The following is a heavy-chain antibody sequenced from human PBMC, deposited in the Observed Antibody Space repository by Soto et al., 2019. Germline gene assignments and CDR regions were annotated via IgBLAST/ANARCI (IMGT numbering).Heavy chain of an antibody. CDR2: IWYDGSNK. D-gene: IGHD3-9*01. CDR1: GFTFSSYG. Sequence: PGGSLRLSCAASGFTFSSYGMHWVRQAPGKGLERVAVIWYDGSNKYYADSVKGRFTISRDNSKNTLYLQMNSLRAEDTAVYYRARPFDDISTDYAPVIGVDVWGQPTTVTVAS. J-gene: IGHJ6*02. V-gene: IGHV3-33*01. CDR3: ARPFDDISTDYAPVIGVDV.